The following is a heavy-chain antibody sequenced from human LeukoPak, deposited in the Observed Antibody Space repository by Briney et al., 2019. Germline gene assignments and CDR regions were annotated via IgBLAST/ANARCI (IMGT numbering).Heavy chain of an antibody. CDR1: LYTLTSYG. J-gene: IGHJ6*03. Sequence: GASVKVSCKASLYTLTSYGISWVRQAPGQGLEWMGWISAYNGNTNYLQKLQGRVTMTTDTSTSTAYMELRSLRSDDTAVYYCARERDDSDYLDVWGEGKTVTVSS. V-gene: IGHV1-18*01. CDR3: ARERDDSDYLDV. D-gene: IGHD4-11*01. CDR2: ISAYNGNT.